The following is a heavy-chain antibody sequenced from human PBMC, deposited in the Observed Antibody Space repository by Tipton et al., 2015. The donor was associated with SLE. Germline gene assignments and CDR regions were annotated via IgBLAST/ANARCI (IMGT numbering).Heavy chain of an antibody. J-gene: IGHJ4*02. CDR3: ASILLGQFDY. CDR2: IYTSGST. D-gene: IGHD2/OR15-2a*01. CDR1: GGSFSGYY. Sequence: TLSLTCAVYGGSFSGYYWSWIRQPAGKGLEWIGHIYTSGSTIYNPPLKSRVTISVDTSKNQFSLKLSSVTAADTAVYYCASILLGQFDYWGQGTLVTVSS. V-gene: IGHV4-59*10.